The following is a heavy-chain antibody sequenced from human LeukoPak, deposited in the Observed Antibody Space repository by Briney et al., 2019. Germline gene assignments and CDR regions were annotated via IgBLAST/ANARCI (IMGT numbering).Heavy chain of an antibody. CDR2: IIPIFGTA. Sequence: SVKVSCKASGGTSSSYAISWVRQAPGQGLEWMGGIIPIFGTANYAQKFQGRVTITADESTSTAYMELSSLRSEDTAVYYCASDGSGSYSNDYWGQGTLVTVSS. V-gene: IGHV1-69*13. CDR3: ASDGSGSYSNDY. CDR1: GGTSSSYA. D-gene: IGHD1-26*01. J-gene: IGHJ4*02.